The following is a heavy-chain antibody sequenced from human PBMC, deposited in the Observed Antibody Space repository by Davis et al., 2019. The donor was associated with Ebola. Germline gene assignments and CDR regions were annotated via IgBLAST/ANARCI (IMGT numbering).Heavy chain of an antibody. D-gene: IGHD5-24*01. CDR1: GFTFDDYA. Sequence: GGSLRLSCAASGFTFDDYAMHWVRQAPGKGLEWVSGISWNSGSIGYADSVKGRFTISRDNAKNSLYLQMNSLRAEDTALYYCAKDGYGFPYYFDYWGQRTLVTVSS. CDR3: AKDGYGFPYYFDY. CDR2: ISWNSGSI. V-gene: IGHV3-9*01. J-gene: IGHJ4*02.